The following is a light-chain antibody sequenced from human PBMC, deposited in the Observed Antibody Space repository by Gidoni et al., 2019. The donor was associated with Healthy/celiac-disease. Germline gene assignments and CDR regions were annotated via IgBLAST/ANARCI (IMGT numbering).Light chain of an antibody. V-gene: IGKV3-11*01. Sequence: EIVLTQSPATLSLSPGERATLSCRASQSVSNSLAWYQQKPGQAPRLLIYDASTRATGIPARFSGSGSGTDFTLTISSLEPEDFAVYYCQQRSIWPLTFGGGTKVEI. CDR1: QSVSNS. J-gene: IGKJ4*01. CDR2: DAS. CDR3: QQRSIWPLT.